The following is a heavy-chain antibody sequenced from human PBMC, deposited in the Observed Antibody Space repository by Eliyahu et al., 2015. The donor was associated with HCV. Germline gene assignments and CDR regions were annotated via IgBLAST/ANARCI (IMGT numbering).Heavy chain of an antibody. CDR3: AKQDTSGSGSFDY. Sequence: QVQLVXSGGGVVQPGSSLRLSCAASGFXLGSYXMHWVRQAPGKGVEWLAVISYDGSNKYYADSVKGRFTISRDNSKNTLYLQMNSLRAEDTAVYYCAKQDTSGSGSFDYWGQGTLVTVSS. D-gene: IGHD3-10*01. CDR2: ISYDGSNK. J-gene: IGHJ4*02. V-gene: IGHV3-30*18. CDR1: GFXLGSYX.